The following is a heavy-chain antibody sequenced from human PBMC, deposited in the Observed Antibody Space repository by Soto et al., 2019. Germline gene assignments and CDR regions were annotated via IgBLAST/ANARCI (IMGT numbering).Heavy chain of an antibody. J-gene: IGHJ3*02. D-gene: IGHD2-2*02. Sequence: PGESLKISCKGSGYSFTSYWISWVRQMPGKALEWMGRIDPSDSYANYSPSFQGHVTISADRSIGTAYLKWSSLKASDTAMYYCARHYSGPAIWSPHFSWKTNKDKQNDAFDIWGQGTMVTVSS. CDR2: IDPSDSYA. CDR3: ARHYSGPAIWSPHFSWKTNKDKQNDAFDI. CDR1: GYSFTSYW. V-gene: IGHV5-10-1*01.